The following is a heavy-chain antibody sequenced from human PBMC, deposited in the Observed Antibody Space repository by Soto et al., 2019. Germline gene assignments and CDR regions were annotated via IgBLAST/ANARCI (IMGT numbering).Heavy chain of an antibody. CDR2: IIPIFGTT. D-gene: IGHD3-10*01. CDR1: GGIFNTYA. J-gene: IGHJ4*02. CDR3: ARDRDYYGSGNYYNRIDF. Sequence: QVQLVQSGPEVKEPGSSVKLTCKVSGGIFNTYAITWLRQAPGQGLEWRGGIIPIFGTTNYAQRFLGRDTITADDSTSTAYMELSILRSDDTAVYYCARDRDYYGSGNYYNRIDFWGQGTLVSVSS. V-gene: IGHV1-69*01.